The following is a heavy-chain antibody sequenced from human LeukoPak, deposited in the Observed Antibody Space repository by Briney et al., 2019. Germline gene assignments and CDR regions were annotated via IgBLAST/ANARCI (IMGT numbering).Heavy chain of an antibody. V-gene: IGHV3-9*01. D-gene: IGHD3-22*01. CDR1: GFTFDDYA. CDR3: ARDGRYYDSSGYYFNDY. Sequence: GRSLRLSCAASGFTFDDYAMHWVRQAPGKGLEWVSGISWNSGSIGYADSVKGRFTISRDNAKNSLYLQMNSLRAEDTAVYYCARDGRYYDSSGYYFNDYWGQGTLVTVSS. CDR2: ISWNSGSI. J-gene: IGHJ4*02.